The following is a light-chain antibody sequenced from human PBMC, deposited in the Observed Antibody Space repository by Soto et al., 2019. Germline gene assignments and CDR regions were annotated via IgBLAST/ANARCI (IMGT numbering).Light chain of an antibody. Sequence: SYELTQPPSVSVAPGKTASITCGGHNIGSKSVHWYQQKPGQAPVLVIYYDTDRPSGIPERFSASNSGNTATLTISRVEAGEEADYYCQVWDSSSDHRVFGGGTKLTVL. V-gene: IGLV3-21*04. CDR2: YDT. CDR1: NIGSKS. J-gene: IGLJ3*02. CDR3: QVWDSSSDHRV.